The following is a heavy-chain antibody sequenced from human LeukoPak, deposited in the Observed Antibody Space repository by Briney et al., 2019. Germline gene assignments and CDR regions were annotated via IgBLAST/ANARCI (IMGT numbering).Heavy chain of an antibody. D-gene: IGHD1-1*01. Sequence: ASVKVSCKASGYTFTSYDINWVRQATGQGLEWMGWMNPNSGNTGYAQKFQGRATMTRNTSISTAYMELSSLRSEDTAVYYCAREPAGTQKKYYYYMDVWGKGTTVTVSS. V-gene: IGHV1-8*01. CDR1: GYTFTSYD. CDR2: MNPNSGNT. CDR3: AREPAGTQKKYYYYMDV. J-gene: IGHJ6*03.